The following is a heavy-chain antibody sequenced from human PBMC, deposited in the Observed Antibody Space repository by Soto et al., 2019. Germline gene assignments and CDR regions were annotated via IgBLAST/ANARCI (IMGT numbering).Heavy chain of an antibody. J-gene: IGHJ6*02. CDR3: ARDRHNYYDSSGHYYYYYGMDV. CDR1: GFTFSSYA. D-gene: IGHD3-22*01. V-gene: IGHV3-30-3*01. Sequence: PXGSLRLSCAASGFTFSSYAMHWVRQAPGKGLEWVAVISYDGSNKYYADSVKGRFTISRDNSKNTLYLQMNSLRAEDTAVYYCARDRHNYYDSSGHYYYYYGMDVWGQGTTVTVSS. CDR2: ISYDGSNK.